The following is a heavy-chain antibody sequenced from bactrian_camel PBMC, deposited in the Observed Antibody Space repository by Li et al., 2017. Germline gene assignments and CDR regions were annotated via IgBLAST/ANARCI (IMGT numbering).Heavy chain of an antibody. V-gene: IGHV3S55*01. Sequence: HVQLVESGGGSVQAGGSLRLSCVPNGYTFSTYCMVWFRQAPGREREAVAHFGSDGSPTYEASVKGRFTLSRDNDKNIPYLQMNSLKPEDTAMYSCAADSRYASCGWLLDRFRDFAYRGQGTQVTVS. J-gene: IGHJ6*01. CDR1: GYTFSTYC. CDR2: FGSDGSP. D-gene: IGHD3*01. CDR3: AADSRYASCGWLLDRFRDFAY.